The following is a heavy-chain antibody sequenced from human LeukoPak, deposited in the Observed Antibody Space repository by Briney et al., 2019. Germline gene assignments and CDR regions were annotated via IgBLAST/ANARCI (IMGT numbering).Heavy chain of an antibody. CDR3: ASLGYYYDSSGYYAP. CDR2: ISSSSSTI. Sequence: GGSLRLSCAASGFTFSSYSMNWVRQAPGKGLEWVSYISSSSSTIYYADSVKGRFTISRDNAKNSLYLQMNSLRAEDTAVYYCASLGYYYDSSGYYAPWGQGTLVTVSS. CDR1: GFTFSSYS. V-gene: IGHV3-48*01. J-gene: IGHJ5*02. D-gene: IGHD3-22*01.